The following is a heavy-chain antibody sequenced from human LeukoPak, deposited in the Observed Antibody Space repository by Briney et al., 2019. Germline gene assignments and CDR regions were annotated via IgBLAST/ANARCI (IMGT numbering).Heavy chain of an antibody. J-gene: IGHJ4*02. CDR1: GFTFSSYG. CDR2: ISYDGSDK. CDR3: AKDRGHCSGGSCYYFAY. Sequence: GGSLRLSCAASGFTFSSYGIHWVRQAPGRGLEWVAGISYDGSDKYYADSVKGRFTISRDNSKNTLYLQMNSLRAEDTAVYYCAKDRGHCSGGSCYYFAYWGQGTLVTVSS. D-gene: IGHD2-15*01. V-gene: IGHV3-30*18.